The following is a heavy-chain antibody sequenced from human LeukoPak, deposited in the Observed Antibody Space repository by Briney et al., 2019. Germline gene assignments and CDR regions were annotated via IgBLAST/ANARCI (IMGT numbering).Heavy chain of an antibody. V-gene: IGHV4-34*01. Sequence: SETLSLTCAVYGASFSNYYWSWIRQPPGKGLEWIGEINHSGSTNYNPSLKSRVTISVDTSKNQFSLSLNSVTAADTAVYYCARRRGLSRGLYYFDYWGQGTLVTVSS. D-gene: IGHD3-10*01. J-gene: IGHJ4*02. CDR2: INHSGST. CDR1: GASFSNYY. CDR3: ARRRGLSRGLYYFDY.